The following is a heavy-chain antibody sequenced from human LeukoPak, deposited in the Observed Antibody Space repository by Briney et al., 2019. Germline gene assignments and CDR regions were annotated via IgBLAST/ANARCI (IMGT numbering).Heavy chain of an antibody. V-gene: IGHV3-23*01. CDR3: AKDTAGNP. Sequence: GGSLRLSCAASGFSFSRHAMSWVRQAPGKELEWVSAISGSGGGTYYADSVKGRFTISRDNSKNTLDLQMNSLRAEDTAIYYCAKDTAGNPWGQGTLVTVSS. CDR2: ISGSGGGT. J-gene: IGHJ5*02. CDR1: GFSFSRHA. D-gene: IGHD5-18*01.